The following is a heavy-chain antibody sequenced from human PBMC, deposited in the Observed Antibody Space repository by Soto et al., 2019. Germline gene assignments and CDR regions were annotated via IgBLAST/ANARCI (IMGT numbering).Heavy chain of an antibody. V-gene: IGHV5-10-1*04. Sequence: PGESLKISCKGSGYSFTSYWISWVRQMPGKGLEWMGRIDPSDSYTNYSPSFQGQVTISADKSISTAYLQWSSLKASDTAMYYCARHTSDCSGGSCYPTGIYYYYGMDVWGQGTTVTVSS. CDR3: ARHTSDCSGGSCYPTGIYYYYGMDV. CDR1: GYSFTSYW. D-gene: IGHD2-15*01. CDR2: IDPSDSYT. J-gene: IGHJ6*02.